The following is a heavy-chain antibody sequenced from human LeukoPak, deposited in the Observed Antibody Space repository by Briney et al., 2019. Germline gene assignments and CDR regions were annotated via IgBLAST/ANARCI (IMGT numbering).Heavy chain of an antibody. D-gene: IGHD4-17*01. J-gene: IGHJ5*02. CDR2: INPNSGGT. V-gene: IGHV1-2*02. CDR3: ARGASGVYTVTTSWFDP. CDR1: GYTFTGYY. Sequence: GASVKVSCKASGYTFTGYYMRWVRQAPGQGLEWMGWINPNSGGTNYAQKVQGRVTMTRDTSISTAYMELSRLRSDDTAVYYCARGASGVYTVTTSWFDPWGQGTLVTVSS.